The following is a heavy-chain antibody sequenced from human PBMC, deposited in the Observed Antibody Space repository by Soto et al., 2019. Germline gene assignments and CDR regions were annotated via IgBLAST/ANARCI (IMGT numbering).Heavy chain of an antibody. CDR1: GYTFTSYY. CDR2: INPSGGST. Sequence: ASVKVSCKASGYTFTSYYMHWVRQAPGQGLEWMGIINPSGGSTSYAQKFQGRVTMTRDTSTSTVYMELSSLRSEDTAVYYCARDLVAYCSSTSHPPCSWYLGYFDYWGQGTLVTVSS. D-gene: IGHD2-2*01. J-gene: IGHJ4*02. V-gene: IGHV1-46*03. CDR3: ARDLVAYCSSTSHPPCSWYLGYFDY.